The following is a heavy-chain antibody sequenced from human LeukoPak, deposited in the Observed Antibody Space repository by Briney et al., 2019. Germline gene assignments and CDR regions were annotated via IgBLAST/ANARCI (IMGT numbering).Heavy chain of an antibody. V-gene: IGHV3-23*01. CDR2: ISGSGSNT. J-gene: IGHJ6*02. D-gene: IGHD2-15*01. CDR1: GFTFGNYA. CDR3: AKKPAAGYCSGGSCSTYYYYNGMDV. Sequence: PGGSLGLSCAGSGFTFGNYAMSWVRQAPGKGLEWVSTISGSGSNTYYADSVKGRFTVSRDNSKNTLYLQMNSLRAEDTAEYYCAKKPAAGYCSGGSCSTYYYYNGMDVWGQGTTVTVSS.